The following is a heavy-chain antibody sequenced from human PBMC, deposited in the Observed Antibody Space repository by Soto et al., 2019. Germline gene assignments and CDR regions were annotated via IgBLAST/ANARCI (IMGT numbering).Heavy chain of an antibody. CDR2: INHSGST. J-gene: IGHJ6*03. CDR1: GGSFSGYY. V-gene: IGHV4-34*01. D-gene: IGHD5-18*01. Sequence: SETLSLTCAVYGGSFSGYYWSWIRQPPGKGLEWIGEINHSGSTNYNPSLKSRVTISVDTSKNQFSLKLSSVTAAGTAVYYCERRISYCKYSHEAHNYYMDVWGKGTTVTVSS. CDR3: ERRISYCKYSHEAHNYYMDV.